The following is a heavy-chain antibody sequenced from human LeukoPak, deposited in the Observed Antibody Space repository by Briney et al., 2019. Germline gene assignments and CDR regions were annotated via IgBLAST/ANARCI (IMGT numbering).Heavy chain of an antibody. Sequence: SETLSLTCTVSGGSISSSSYYWGWIRRPPGKGLEWIGSIYYSGSTYYNPSLKSRVTISVDTSKNQFSLKLSSVTAADTAVYYCARHGVNWFDPWGQGTLVTVSS. CDR2: IYYSGST. CDR1: GGSISSSSYY. J-gene: IGHJ5*02. CDR3: ARHGVNWFDP. V-gene: IGHV4-39*01. D-gene: IGHD3-16*01.